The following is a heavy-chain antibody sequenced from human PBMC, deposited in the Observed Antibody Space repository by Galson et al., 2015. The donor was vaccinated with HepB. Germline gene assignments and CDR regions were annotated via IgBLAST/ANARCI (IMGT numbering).Heavy chain of an antibody. CDR1: GFTFSAYW. CDR2: MNQGGSDK. Sequence: SLRLSCAASGFTFSAYWMIWVRQAPGKGLEWVANMNQGGSDKYYVDSVKGRLTISRDNAKTSLYLQMNSLRVEDTAVYYCARGAGRTSDFWGQGTQVTVSS. V-gene: IGHV3-7*01. D-gene: IGHD1-26*01. J-gene: IGHJ4*02. CDR3: ARGAGRTSDF.